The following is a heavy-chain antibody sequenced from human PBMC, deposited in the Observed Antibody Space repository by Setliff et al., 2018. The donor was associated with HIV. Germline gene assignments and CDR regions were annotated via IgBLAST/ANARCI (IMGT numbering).Heavy chain of an antibody. V-gene: IGHV4-34*01. Sequence: PSETLSLTCAVVGGSFTDIGGSFTDYYWIWIRQPPGKGLEWIGEINHSGSTHYNPSLKSRFTISVDTSKNQFSLKLSSVTAADTAVYYCARDQRYCTNALCPEALDVWGKGTTVTVSS. CDR1: GGSFTDIGGSFTDYY. D-gene: IGHD2-8*01. CDR2: INHSGST. CDR3: ARDQRYCTNALCPEALDV. J-gene: IGHJ6*04.